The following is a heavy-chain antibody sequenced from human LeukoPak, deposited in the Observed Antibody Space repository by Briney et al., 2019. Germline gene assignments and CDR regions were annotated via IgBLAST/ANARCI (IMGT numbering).Heavy chain of an antibody. V-gene: IGHV3-20*04. CDR3: ARGFRNGPFDC. Sequence: SGGSLRLSCEASGFTFDDYGMSWVRQPPGKGLEWVSGINRNGGSTDYADSVKGRFTISRDNAKNSHFLQMNNLRVEDTALYYCARGFRNGPFDCWGQGTLVTVSS. CDR2: INRNGGST. J-gene: IGHJ4*02. D-gene: IGHD2-8*01. CDR1: GFTFDDYG.